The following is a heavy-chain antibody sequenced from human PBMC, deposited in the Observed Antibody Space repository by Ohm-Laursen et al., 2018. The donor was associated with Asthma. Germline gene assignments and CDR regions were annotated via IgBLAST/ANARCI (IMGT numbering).Heavy chain of an antibody. J-gene: IGHJ4*02. CDR1: GGSISSYY. V-gene: IGHV4-59*07. CDR3: ARGRRDGHKPLDY. D-gene: IGHD5-24*01. Sequence: SDTLSLTCPVSGGSISSYYWSWIRQPPGKGLEWIGYIYYSGSTNYNPSPKSRVTISVDTSKNQFSLKLSSVTAADTAVYYCARGRRDGHKPLDYWGQGTLVTVSS. CDR2: IYYSGST.